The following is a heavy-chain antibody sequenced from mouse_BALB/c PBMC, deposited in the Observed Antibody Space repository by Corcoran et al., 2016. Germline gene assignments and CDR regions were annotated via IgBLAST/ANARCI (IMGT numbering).Heavy chain of an antibody. CDR2: IDPANGNT. CDR3: APNWDVTNY. V-gene: IGHV14-3*02. CDR1: GFHIKDTY. Sequence: EVQLPQSGAELVKPGASVKLSCTASGFHIKDTYIHWVKQRPEQGLEWIGRIDPANGNTKYDPKFQGKATITEDTSSNTAYLQLSSLTSEDTAVYYCAPNWDVTNYWGQGTTLTVSS. J-gene: IGHJ2*01. D-gene: IGHD4-1*01.